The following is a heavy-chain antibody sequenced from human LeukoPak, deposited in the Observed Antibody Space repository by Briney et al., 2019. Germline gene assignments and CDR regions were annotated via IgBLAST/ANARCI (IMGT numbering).Heavy chain of an antibody. J-gene: IGHJ3*02. CDR1: GGSITSYY. Sequence: SETLSLTCTVSGGSITSYYWNWIRQPPGKGLEWIGYIYYSGSTNYNPSLKSRVTISVDTSKNQFYLKLSSVTAADTAVYYCARAITGTTYDFNIWGQGTMVTVSS. D-gene: IGHD1-20*01. CDR2: IYYSGST. CDR3: ARAITGTTYDFNI. V-gene: IGHV4-59*01.